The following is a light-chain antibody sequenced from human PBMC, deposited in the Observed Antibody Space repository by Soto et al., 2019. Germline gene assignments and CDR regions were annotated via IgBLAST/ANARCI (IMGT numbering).Light chain of an antibody. Sequence: EIVMTQSPATLSVSPGETAILSCRASQSVSSNLAWYQQKPGQAPRLLISDASTRAAGLPARFSGSGSGTEFTLTISSLQSEDFAVYFCQQSNNWPKTFGQGTKVEIK. CDR1: QSVSSN. CDR2: DAS. V-gene: IGKV3-15*01. J-gene: IGKJ1*01. CDR3: QQSNNWPKT.